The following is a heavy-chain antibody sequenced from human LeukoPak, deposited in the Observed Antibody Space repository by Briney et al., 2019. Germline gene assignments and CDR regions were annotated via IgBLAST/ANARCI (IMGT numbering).Heavy chain of an antibody. D-gene: IGHD3-10*01. CDR3: ARESYDYYGSGSLLDDLHAYYYYYMDV. J-gene: IGHJ6*03. CDR1: GGSISSGGYY. Sequence: SETLSLTCTVSGGSISSGGYYWSWIRQHPGKGLEWIGYIYYSGSTYYNPSLKSRVTISVDTSKNQFSLKLGSVTAADTAVYYCARESYDYYGSGSLLDDLHAYYYYYMDVWGKGTTVTVSS. CDR2: IYYSGST. V-gene: IGHV4-31*03.